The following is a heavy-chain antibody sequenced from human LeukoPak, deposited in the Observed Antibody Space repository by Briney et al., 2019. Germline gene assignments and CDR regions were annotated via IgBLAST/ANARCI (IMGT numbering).Heavy chain of an antibody. D-gene: IGHD6-13*01. CDR2: IYYSGST. CDR3: AREGTYSSSWYIHYWYIAV. Sequence: SETLSPTCTVSGGSISSYYWSWIRQPPGKGLEWIGYIYYSGSTNYNPSLKSRVTISVDTSKNQFSLKLSSVTAADTAVYYCAREGTYSSSWYIHYWYIAVCGRGSPLTVSS. CDR1: GGSISSYY. J-gene: IGHJ2*01. V-gene: IGHV4-59*01.